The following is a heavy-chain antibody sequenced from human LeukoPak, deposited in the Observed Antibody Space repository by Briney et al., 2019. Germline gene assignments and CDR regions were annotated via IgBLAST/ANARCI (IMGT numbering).Heavy chain of an antibody. CDR3: ARDVYSGYDFLKSHYYGMDV. Sequence: GRSLRLSCAASGFTFSSYGMHWVRQAPGKGLEWVAVIWYDGSNKYYADSVKGRFTISRDNSKNTLYLQMNSLRAEDTAVYYCARDVYSGYDFLKSHYYGMDVWGQGTTVTVSS. J-gene: IGHJ6*02. V-gene: IGHV3-33*01. CDR2: IWYDGSNK. D-gene: IGHD5-12*01. CDR1: GFTFSSYG.